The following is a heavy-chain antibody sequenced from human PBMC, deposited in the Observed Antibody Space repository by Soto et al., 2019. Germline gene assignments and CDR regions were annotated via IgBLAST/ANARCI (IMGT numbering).Heavy chain of an antibody. CDR2: INAGNGNT. CDR3: ARERVPAAMSYYYYYYMDV. CDR1: GYTFTSYA. J-gene: IGHJ6*03. Sequence: ASVKVSCKASGYTFTSYAMHWVRQAPGQRLEWMGWINAGNGNTKYSQKFQGRVTITRDTSASTAYMELSSLRSEDTAVYYCARERVPAAMSYYYYYYMDVWGKGTTVTVSS. D-gene: IGHD2-2*01. V-gene: IGHV1-3*01.